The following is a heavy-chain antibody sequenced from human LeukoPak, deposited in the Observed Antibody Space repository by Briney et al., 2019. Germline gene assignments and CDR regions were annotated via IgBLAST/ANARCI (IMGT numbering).Heavy chain of an antibody. D-gene: IGHD4-23*01. CDR2: ISSSSSYI. CDR3: ARGAHKRDDYGGFFDY. CDR1: GFTFSSYE. J-gene: IGHJ4*02. V-gene: IGHV3-21*01. Sequence: QPGGSLRLSCAASGFTFSSYEMNWVRQAPGKGLEWVSSISSSSSYIYYADSVKGRFTISRDNSKNTLYLQMNSLRAEDTAVYYCARGAHKRDDYGGFFDYWGQGTLVTVSS.